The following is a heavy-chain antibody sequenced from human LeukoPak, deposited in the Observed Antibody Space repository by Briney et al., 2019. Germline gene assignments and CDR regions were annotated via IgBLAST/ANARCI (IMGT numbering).Heavy chain of an antibody. D-gene: IGHD5-24*01. CDR2: IYSSGST. J-gene: IGHJ4*02. Sequence: PSETLSLTCTVSGGSISSGGYYWTWIRQPAGKGLEWIGRIYSSGSTNYNPSLKSRVTISIDTSKNQVSLKLSSVTAADTAMYYCARKDGDGWGQGTLVTVSS. V-gene: IGHV4-61*10. CDR3: ARKDGDG. CDR1: GGSISSGGYY.